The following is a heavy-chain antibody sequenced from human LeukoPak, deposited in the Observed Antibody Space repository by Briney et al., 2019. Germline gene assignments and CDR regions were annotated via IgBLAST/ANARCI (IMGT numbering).Heavy chain of an antibody. D-gene: IGHD3-22*01. Sequence: GGSLRLSCAASGFTFSSYAMPWVRQAPGKGLEYVSAISSNGGSTYYANSVKGRFTISRDNSKNTLYLQMGSLRAEDMAVYYCARGHYYDSSGYQFDYWGQGTLVTVSS. V-gene: IGHV3-64*01. CDR1: GFTFSSYA. J-gene: IGHJ4*02. CDR3: ARGHYYDSSGYQFDY. CDR2: ISSNGGST.